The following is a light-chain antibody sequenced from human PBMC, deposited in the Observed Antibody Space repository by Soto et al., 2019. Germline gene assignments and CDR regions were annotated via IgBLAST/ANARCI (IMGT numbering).Light chain of an antibody. CDR1: QSHLYFDGNIY. CDR3: MQGTHWPLA. J-gene: IGKJ5*01. V-gene: IGKV2-30*01. CDR2: KVS. Sequence: DVVMTQSPLSLPVTLGQPASISCRSSQSHLYFDGNIYVNWFQQRPGQSPRRLIYKVSNRDSGVQDRVSGSGAGTDCTVKISRVEADDVGVYDCMQGTHWPLAFGQGKRLEIK.